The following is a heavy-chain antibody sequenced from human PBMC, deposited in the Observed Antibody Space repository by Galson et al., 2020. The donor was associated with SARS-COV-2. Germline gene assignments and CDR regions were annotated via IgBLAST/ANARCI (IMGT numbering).Heavy chain of an antibody. CDR2: TGGRGIRT. Sequence: GESLKISCAASGFSFSNYAMSWVRQAPGKGLEWVSTTGGRGIRTYYADSVKGRFTISRDNSKNTLYLEMTFLGADDTALYYCAKDSEPNGSRQFLWMGAFDSWGLGTMVTVSS. CDR3: AKDSEPNGSRQFLWMGAFDS. CDR1: GFSFSNYA. D-gene: IGHD5-12*01. J-gene: IGHJ3*01. V-gene: IGHV3-23*01.